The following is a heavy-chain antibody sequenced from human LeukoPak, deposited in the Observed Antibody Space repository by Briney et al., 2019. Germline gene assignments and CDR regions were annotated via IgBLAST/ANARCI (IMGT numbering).Heavy chain of an antibody. J-gene: IGHJ4*02. CDR2: ISGSGGST. D-gene: IGHD3-22*01. CDR1: GFTFSSYA. CDR3: ARAGYYATSGPDY. Sequence: PGGSLRLSCAASGFTFSSYAMSWVRQAPGKGLEWASAISGSGGSTYYADSVKGRFTISRDNSKNTLYLQMNSLRVEDTAVYYCARAGYYATSGPDYWGQGTLVTVSS. V-gene: IGHV3-23*01.